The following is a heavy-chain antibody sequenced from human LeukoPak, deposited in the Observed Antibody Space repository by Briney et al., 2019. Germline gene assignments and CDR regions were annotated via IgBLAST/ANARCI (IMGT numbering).Heavy chain of an antibody. Sequence: GRSLRLSCAASGFTFDDYAMHWVRQAPGKGLEWVSGISWNSGSIGYADSVKGRFTISRDNAKNSLYLQMNSLRAEDMALYYRAKGWFGELPYYFDYWGQGTLVTVSS. CDR2: ISWNSGSI. CDR3: AKGWFGELPYYFDY. J-gene: IGHJ4*02. CDR1: GFTFDDYA. V-gene: IGHV3-9*03. D-gene: IGHD3-10*01.